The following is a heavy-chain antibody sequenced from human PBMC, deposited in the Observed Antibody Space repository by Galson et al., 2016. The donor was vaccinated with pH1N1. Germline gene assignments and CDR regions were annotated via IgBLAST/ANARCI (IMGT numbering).Heavy chain of an antibody. D-gene: IGHD3-22*01. CDR1: GFTFSNYA. J-gene: IGHJ4*02. Sequence: LRLSCAASGFTFSNYAMSWVRQSPGKGLEWLSAISGGGGNTYHVDSVKGRFTISRDNSKNILYLQMNSLRADDTALYYCAKDNSSCFYYGRRLKWGRGTLVIVSS. V-gene: IGHV3-23*01. CDR3: AKDNSSCFYYGRRLK. CDR2: ISGGGGNT.